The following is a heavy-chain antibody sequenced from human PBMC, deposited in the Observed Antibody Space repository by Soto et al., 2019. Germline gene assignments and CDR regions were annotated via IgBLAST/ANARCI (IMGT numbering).Heavy chain of an antibody. Sequence: QVQLVQSGAEVKKPGASGKVSCKASGYTFFNYETNWGRQAPGQGLEWVGWMNPHSGDTFYAQNFQGRVTMTRNTSITTAYMELNSLKSEDTAVYYCARQQAMDYWGQGTLVTVSS. V-gene: IGHV1-8*01. CDR1: GYTFFNYE. CDR3: ARQQAMDY. J-gene: IGHJ4*02. CDR2: MNPHSGDT.